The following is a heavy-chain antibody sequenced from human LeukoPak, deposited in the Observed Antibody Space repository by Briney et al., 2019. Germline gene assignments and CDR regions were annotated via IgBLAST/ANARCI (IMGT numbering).Heavy chain of an antibody. CDR1: GFTFISYW. D-gene: IGHD3-22*01. V-gene: IGHV3-48*04. CDR3: ARDHATYYYDSSGYYDY. J-gene: IGHJ4*02. Sequence: PGGSLRLSCAASGFTFISYWMHWVRQAPGKGLEWVSFISRGGATIYYTDSLKGRFTISRDNAKNSLYLQMNSLRAEDTAVYYCARDHATYYYDSSGYYDYWGQGTLVTVSS. CDR2: ISRGGATI.